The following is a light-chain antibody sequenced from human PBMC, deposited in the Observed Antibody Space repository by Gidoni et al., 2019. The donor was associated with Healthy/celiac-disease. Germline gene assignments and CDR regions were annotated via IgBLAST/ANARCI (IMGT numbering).Light chain of an antibody. CDR2: EVN. CDR1: SSDVGGYNY. CDR3: TSYAGSNMGV. J-gene: IGLJ1*01. V-gene: IGLV2-8*01. Sequence: QSALTQPPSASGSPGPSVTIPCTGSSSDVGGYNYVSWYQQHPGKAPKLMIYEVNKRPSGVPDRFSGSKSGSTASLTVSGLQAEDEADYYCTSYAGSNMGVFGTGTKVTVL.